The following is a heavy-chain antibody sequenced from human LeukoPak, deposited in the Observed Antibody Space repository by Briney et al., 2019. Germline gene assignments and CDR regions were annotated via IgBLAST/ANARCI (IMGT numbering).Heavy chain of an antibody. V-gene: IGHV7-4-1*02. J-gene: IGHJ4*02. CDR3: ARDLIRSYYDFWSGYSNIDY. D-gene: IGHD3-3*01. Sequence: ASVTVSCTASGYTFTSYAMNWVRQAPGQGLEWMGWINTNTGNPTYAQGFTGRFVFSLDTSVSTAYLQISSLKAEDTAVYYCARDLIRSYYDFWSGYSNIDYWGQGTLVTVSS. CDR2: INTNTGNP. CDR1: GYTFTSYA.